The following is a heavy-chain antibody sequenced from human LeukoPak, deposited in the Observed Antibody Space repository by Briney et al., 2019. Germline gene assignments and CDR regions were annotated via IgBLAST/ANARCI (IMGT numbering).Heavy chain of an antibody. CDR1: GFTVSSNE. CDR2: ISGGST. CDR3: KTIAAAGTS. Sequence: GGSLRLSCAASGFTVSSNEMSWVRQAPGKGLEWVSSISGGSTYYADSRKGRFTISGDNSKNTLHLQMNSLRAEDTAVYYCKTIAAAGTSRGQGTLVTVSS. V-gene: IGHV3-38-3*01. D-gene: IGHD6-13*01. J-gene: IGHJ5*01.